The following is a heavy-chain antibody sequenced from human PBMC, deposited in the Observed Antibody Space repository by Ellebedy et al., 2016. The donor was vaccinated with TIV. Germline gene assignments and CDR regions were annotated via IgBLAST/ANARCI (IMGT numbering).Heavy chain of an antibody. D-gene: IGHD5-18*01. J-gene: IGHJ3*02. V-gene: IGHV3-23*01. CDR3: AKVNGAMVPDAFDI. CDR1: GFTFSSYA. CDR2: ISGSGGST. Sequence: GESLKISXAASGFTFSSYAMSWVRQAPGKGLEWVSAISGSGGSTYYADSVKGRFTISRDNSKNTLYLQMNSLRAEDTAVYYCAKVNGAMVPDAFDIWGQGTMVTVSS.